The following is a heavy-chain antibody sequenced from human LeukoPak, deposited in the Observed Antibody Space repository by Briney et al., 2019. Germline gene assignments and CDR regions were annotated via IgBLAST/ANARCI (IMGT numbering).Heavy chain of an antibody. CDR2: IGGTGYDI. J-gene: IGHJ4*02. D-gene: IGHD2-21*01. Sequence: GGSLRLSCAASGFTFNSYAMTWVRQAPGKGLEWVAAIGGTGYDIFYADSVKGRFTISRDNSKNTLFLQMNSLRAEDTAVYYCAKLAGPTYEEYYFDYWGQGTLVTVSS. V-gene: IGHV3-23*01. CDR1: GFTFNSYA. CDR3: AKLAGPTYEEYYFDY.